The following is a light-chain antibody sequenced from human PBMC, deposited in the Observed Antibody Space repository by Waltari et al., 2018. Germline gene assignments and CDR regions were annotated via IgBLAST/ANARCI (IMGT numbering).Light chain of an antibody. Sequence: AIQMTQSPSSLFASVGDRVTITCRADQDIRNDLDWFQQKPGKAPKLLIYRASSLQSGVPSRFSGSGSGTDFTLSISSLQPDDFATYYCLQDYNYPYTFGQGTKLEIK. CDR1: QDIRND. CDR3: LQDYNYPYT. V-gene: IGKV1-6*01. CDR2: RAS. J-gene: IGKJ2*01.